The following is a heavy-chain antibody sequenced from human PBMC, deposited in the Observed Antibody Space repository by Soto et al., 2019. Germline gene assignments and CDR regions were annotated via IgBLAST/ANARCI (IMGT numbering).Heavy chain of an antibody. Sequence: GESLKISCKVSGYSFTSYWISWVRQMPGKGLEWMGRIDPSDSYTNYSPSFQGHVTISADKSISTAYLQWSSLKASDTAMYYCARPANTVADHFDLWGQGTPVTVSS. CDR3: ARPANTVADHFDL. D-gene: IGHD4-17*01. CDR2: IDPSDSYT. CDR1: GYSFTSYW. V-gene: IGHV5-10-1*01. J-gene: IGHJ4*02.